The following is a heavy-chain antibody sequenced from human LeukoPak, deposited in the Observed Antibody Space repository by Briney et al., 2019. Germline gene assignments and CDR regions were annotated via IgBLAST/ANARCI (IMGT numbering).Heavy chain of an antibody. CDR3: AKEDSSVPRKYFQH. V-gene: IGHV3-23*01. J-gene: IGHJ1*01. D-gene: IGHD3-22*01. CDR1: GFTFSYYS. CDR2: IDSSSATT. Sequence: GGSLRLSCAASGFTFSYYSMTWVRQAPGKGLEWVSYIDSSSATTYYADSVKGRFTISRDNSKNTLYLQMNSLRAEDTAVYYCAKEDSSVPRKYFQHWGQGTLVTVSS.